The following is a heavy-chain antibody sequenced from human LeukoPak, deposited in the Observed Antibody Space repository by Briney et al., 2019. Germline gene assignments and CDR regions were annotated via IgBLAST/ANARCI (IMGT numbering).Heavy chain of an antibody. J-gene: IGHJ4*02. Sequence: GSLRLSCVGSGFTFSSHWMTWVRQAPGKGLEWVGNINPEGHDKFYVDSVKGRFTMSRDNARNSLYLHMDSLRADDTAVYYCARLKGSTSVFDYWGQGTLVTVSS. V-gene: IGHV3-7*03. CDR2: INPEGHDK. CDR3: ARLKGSTSVFDY. D-gene: IGHD2-2*01. CDR1: GFTFSSHW.